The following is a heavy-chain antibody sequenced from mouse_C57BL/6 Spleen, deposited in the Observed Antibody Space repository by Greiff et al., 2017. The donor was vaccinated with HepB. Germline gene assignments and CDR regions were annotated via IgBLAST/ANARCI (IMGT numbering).Heavy chain of an antibody. CDR1: GFTFSSYA. CDR3: ARDPLSH. D-gene: IGHD6-5*01. V-gene: IGHV5-4*01. CDR2: ISDGGSYT. J-gene: IGHJ3*01. Sequence: DVKLVESGGGLVKPGGSLKLSCAASGFTFSSYAMSWVRQTPEKRLEWVATISDGGSYTYYPDNVKGRFTISRDNAKNNLYLQMSHLKSEDTAMYYCARDPLSHWGQGTLVTVSA.